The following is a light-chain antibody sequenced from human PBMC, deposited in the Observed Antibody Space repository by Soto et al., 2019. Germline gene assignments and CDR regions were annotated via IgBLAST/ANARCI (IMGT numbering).Light chain of an antibody. V-gene: IGKV1-39*01. CDR1: QGISTY. CDR3: QQSYSTTWT. CDR2: AAS. Sequence: DIQMTQSPSSLSASVGDRVTITCRASQGISTYLNWYQQRPGKAPKLLIYAASSLQSGVPSRFSGSRSEAHFTLTISSLQPGDFPTYSCQQSYSTTWTFGQGTRVEIK. J-gene: IGKJ1*01.